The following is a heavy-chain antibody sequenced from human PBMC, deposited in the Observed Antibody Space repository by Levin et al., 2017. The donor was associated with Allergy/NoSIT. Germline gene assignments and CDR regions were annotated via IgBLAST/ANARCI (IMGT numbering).Heavy chain of an antibody. J-gene: IGHJ4*02. CDR1: GGSISSYY. V-gene: IGHV4-59*08. Sequence: SETLSLTCTVSGGSISSYYWSWIRQPPGKGLEWIGYIYYSGSTNYNPSLKSRVTISVDTSKNQFSLKLSSVTAADTAVYYCARQSHHGFDYWGQGTLVTVSS. CDR3: ARQSHHGFDY. CDR2: IYYSGST.